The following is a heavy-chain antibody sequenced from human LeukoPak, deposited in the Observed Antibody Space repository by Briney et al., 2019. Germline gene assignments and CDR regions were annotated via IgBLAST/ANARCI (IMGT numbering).Heavy chain of an antibody. CDR3: ARRRYSYGYFSPSDY. V-gene: IGHV3-11*01. D-gene: IGHD5-18*01. CDR1: GFTFSDYY. CDR2: ISSSGSTI. Sequence: GGSLRLSCAASGFTFSDYYMSWIRQAPGKWLEWVSYISSSGSTIYYADSVKGRFTISRDNAKNSLYLQMNSLRAEDTAVYYCARRRYSYGYFSPSDYWGKGTLVTVSS. J-gene: IGHJ4*02.